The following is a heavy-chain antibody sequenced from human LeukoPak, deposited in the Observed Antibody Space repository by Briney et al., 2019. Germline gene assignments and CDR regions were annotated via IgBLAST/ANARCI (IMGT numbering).Heavy chain of an antibody. V-gene: IGHV3-74*01. CDR3: ARSDWFDP. Sequence: PGGSLRLSCAASGFTFSNYWMHWVRQAPGKGLVWVSCINSDGSTTSYADSVKGRFTISRDNAKNTLYLQMNTLRAEDTAAYYCARSDWFDPWGQGTLVTVSS. J-gene: IGHJ5*02. CDR1: GFTFSNYW. CDR2: INSDGSTT.